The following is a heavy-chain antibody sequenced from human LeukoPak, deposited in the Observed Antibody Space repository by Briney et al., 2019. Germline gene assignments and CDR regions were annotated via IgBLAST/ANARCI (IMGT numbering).Heavy chain of an antibody. J-gene: IGHJ3*02. V-gene: IGHV3-48*03. D-gene: IGHD1-26*01. CDR2: ISSSGSTI. CDR1: GFTFSSYE. CDR3: ARDHGGSYYGLFAFDI. Sequence: GGSLRLSCAASGFTFSSYEMNWVRQAPGKGLEWVSYISSSGSTIYYADSVKGRFTISRDNAKNSLYLQMNSLRAEDTAVYYCARDHGGSYYGLFAFDIWGQGTMVTVSS.